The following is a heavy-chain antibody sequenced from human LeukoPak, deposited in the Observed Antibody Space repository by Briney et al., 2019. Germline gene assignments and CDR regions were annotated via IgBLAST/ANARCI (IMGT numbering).Heavy chain of an antibody. V-gene: IGHV1-69*04. CDR3: ATSKLKDIVVVPAAIYYYGMDV. CDR1: GGTFSSYA. D-gene: IGHD2-2*01. Sequence: SVKVSCKASGGTFSSYAISWVRQAPGQGLEWMGRIIPILGIANYAQKFQGRVTITADKSTSTAYMELRSLRSDDTAVYYCATSKLKDIVVVPAAIYYYGMDVWGQGTTVTVSS. J-gene: IGHJ6*02. CDR2: IIPILGIA.